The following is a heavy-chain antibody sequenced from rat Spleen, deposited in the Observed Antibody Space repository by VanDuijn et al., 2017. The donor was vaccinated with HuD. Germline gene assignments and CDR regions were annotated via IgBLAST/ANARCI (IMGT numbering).Heavy chain of an antibody. Sequence: EVQLVESGGGLVQPGRSLKLSCAASGFTFSNFGMHWIRQAPTKSLEWVASISPSGGSTYYRDSVKGRFTISRDNAKSTLYLQMDSLRSEDTATYYCATHGTMAARSGYYFDYWGQGVMVTVSS. V-gene: IGHV5-19*01. D-gene: IGHD1-2*01. CDR2: ISPSGGST. J-gene: IGHJ2*01. CDR3: ATHGTMAARSGYYFDY. CDR1: GFTFSNFG.